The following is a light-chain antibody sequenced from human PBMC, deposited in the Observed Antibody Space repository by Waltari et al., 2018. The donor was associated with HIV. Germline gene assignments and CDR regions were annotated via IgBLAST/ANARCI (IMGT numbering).Light chain of an antibody. J-gene: IGKJ3*01. CDR1: QDISNQ. V-gene: IGKV1-33*01. CDR2: DAS. Sequence: DIQMTQSPSSLSASVGDRVTITCQASQDISNQLNWYQQKPGKAPKLLIFDASNLETGVPSRFSGSGSGIHFTFTISSLQPEDLATYYCQQYKSLSFTFGPGTKVNIK. CDR3: QQYKSLSFT.